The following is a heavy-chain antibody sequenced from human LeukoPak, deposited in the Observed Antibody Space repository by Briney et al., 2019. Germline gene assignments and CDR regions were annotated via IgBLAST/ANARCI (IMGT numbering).Heavy chain of an antibody. J-gene: IGHJ4*02. V-gene: IGHV3-30*18. CDR2: ISYDGSNK. CDR1: GFTFSSYG. CDR3: AKWEKYCSGGSCSLDY. D-gene: IGHD2-15*01. Sequence: GGSLRLSCAASGFTFSSYGMHWVRQAPGKGLEWVAVISYDGSNKYYADSVKGRFTISRDNSKNTLYLQMNSLRAEDTAVYYCAKWEKYCSGGSCSLDYWGQGTLVTVSS.